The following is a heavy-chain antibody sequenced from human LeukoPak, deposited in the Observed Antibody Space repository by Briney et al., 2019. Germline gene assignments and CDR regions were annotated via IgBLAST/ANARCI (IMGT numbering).Heavy chain of an antibody. V-gene: IGHV4-61*02. CDR2: IYTSGST. D-gene: IGHD3-10*01. Sequence: PSETLSLTCTVSGGSISSGSYYWSWIRQPAGKGLEWIGRIYTSGSTNYNPSLKSRVTISVDTSKNQFSLKLSSVTAADTAVYYLAGVVRWAPRPSYTGRFAPWGQGTLVTVFS. J-gene: IGHJ5*02. CDR1: GGSISSGSYY. CDR3: AGVVRWAPRPSYTGRFAP.